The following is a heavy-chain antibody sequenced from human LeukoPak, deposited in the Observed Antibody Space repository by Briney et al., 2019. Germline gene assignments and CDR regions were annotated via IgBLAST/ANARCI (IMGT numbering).Heavy chain of an antibody. CDR2: ISAYNGNT. CDR3: AREVPYYYGSGTHLRDY. V-gene: IGHV1-18*01. CDR1: GYTFTSYG. D-gene: IGHD3-10*01. Sequence: ASVKVSCKASGYTFTSYGISWVRQAPGQGLEWMGWISAYNGNTNYAQKLQGRVTTTTDTSTSTAYMELRSLRSDDTAVYYCAREVPYYYGSGTHLRDYWGQGTLVTVSS. J-gene: IGHJ4*02.